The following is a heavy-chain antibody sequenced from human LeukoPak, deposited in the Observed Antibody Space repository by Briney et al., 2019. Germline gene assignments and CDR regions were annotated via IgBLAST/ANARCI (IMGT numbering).Heavy chain of an antibody. J-gene: IGHJ4*02. D-gene: IGHD1-14*01. CDR1: GYTFTTYW. V-gene: IGHV5-51*01. CDR3: VRRNRYDFEY. Sequence: GESLKLPCKGSGYTFTTYWIGWVRQMPGKGLEWMALIYPDDSDIRYSPSFQGQVTISADKSMNTAYLQWSSLQASDTAMYYCVRRNRYDFEYWGQGSLVTVSS. CDR2: IYPDDSDI.